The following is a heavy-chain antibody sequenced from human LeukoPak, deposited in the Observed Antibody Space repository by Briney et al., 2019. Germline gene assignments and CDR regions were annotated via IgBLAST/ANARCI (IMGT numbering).Heavy chain of an antibody. CDR3: AKDRGYSYGFYYFDY. CDR2: ISGDGGST. V-gene: IGHV3-43*02. CDR1: GFTFSSYW. J-gene: IGHJ4*02. Sequence: GGSLRLSCAASGFTFSSYWMHWVRQAPGKGLEWVSHISGDGGSTYYADSVKGRFTISRDNSKNSLYLQMNSLRTEDTALYYCAKDRGYSYGFYYFDYWGQGTLVTVSS. D-gene: IGHD5-18*01.